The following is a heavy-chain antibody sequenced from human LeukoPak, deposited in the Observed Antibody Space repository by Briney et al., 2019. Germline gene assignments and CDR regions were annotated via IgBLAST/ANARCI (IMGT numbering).Heavy chain of an antibody. CDR1: GYTFTSYD. V-gene: IGHV1-8*01. Sequence: ASVKVSCKASGYTFTSYDINWVRQATGQGLEWMGWMNPNSGNTGYAQKFQGRVTMTRNTSISTAYLQWSSLKASDTAMYYCARPDSSSWYYMDVWGKGTTVTVSS. D-gene: IGHD6-13*01. CDR2: MNPNSGNT. J-gene: IGHJ6*03. CDR3: ARPDSSSWYYMDV.